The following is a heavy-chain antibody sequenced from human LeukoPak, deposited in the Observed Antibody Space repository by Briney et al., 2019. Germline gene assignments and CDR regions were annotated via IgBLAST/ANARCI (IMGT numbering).Heavy chain of an antibody. CDR2: ISSSGSTI. CDR3: ARSRIAAASPVGY. Sequence: PGGSLRLSCAASGFTFSDYYMSWIRQAPGKGLEWVSYISSSGSTIYYADSVKGRFAISRDNAKNSLYLQMNSLRAEDTAVYYCARSRIAAASPVGYWGQGTLVTVSS. J-gene: IGHJ4*02. D-gene: IGHD6-13*01. V-gene: IGHV3-11*04. CDR1: GFTFSDYY.